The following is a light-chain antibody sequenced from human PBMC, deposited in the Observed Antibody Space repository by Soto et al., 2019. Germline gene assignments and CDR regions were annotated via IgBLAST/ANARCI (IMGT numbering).Light chain of an antibody. V-gene: IGLV1-40*01. J-gene: IGLJ2*01. Sequence: QSVLTQPPSVSGAPGQRVTISCTGSSSSFGAGYDVHWYQQLPGTAPKLVIFANSNRPSGVPDRFSGSKSGTSASLAITGLQAEDEAAYYCQSYDDSRRVVFGGGTKVTVL. CDR3: QSYDDSRRVV. CDR1: SSSFGAGYD. CDR2: ANS.